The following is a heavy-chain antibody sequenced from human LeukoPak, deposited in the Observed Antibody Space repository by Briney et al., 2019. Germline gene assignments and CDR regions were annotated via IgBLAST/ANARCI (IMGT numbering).Heavy chain of an antibody. CDR3: ATYSQLLSDDAFDI. CDR1: GYTFTSYD. Sequence: GASVKVSCKASGYTFTSYDINWVRQATGQGLEWMGWMNPNSGNTGYAQKFQGRVTMTRNTSISTAYMKLSSLRSEDTAVYYCATYSQLLSDDAFDIWGQGTMVTVSS. J-gene: IGHJ3*02. V-gene: IGHV1-8*01. CDR2: MNPNSGNT. D-gene: IGHD2-2*01.